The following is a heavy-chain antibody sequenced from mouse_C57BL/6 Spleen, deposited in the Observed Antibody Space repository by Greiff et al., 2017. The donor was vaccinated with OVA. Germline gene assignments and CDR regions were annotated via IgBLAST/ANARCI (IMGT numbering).Heavy chain of an antibody. CDR2: INPSNGGT. D-gene: IGHD2-4*01. J-gene: IGHJ4*01. V-gene: IGHV1-53*01. CDR1: GYTFTSYW. CDR3: ARRVYDYDVPYAMDY. Sequence: QVQLQQSGTELVKPGASVKLSCKASGYTFTSYWMHWVKQRPGQGLEWIGNINPSNGGTNYNEKFKSKATLTVDKSSSTAYMQLSSLTSEDSAVYYCARRVYDYDVPYAMDYWGQGTSVTVSS.